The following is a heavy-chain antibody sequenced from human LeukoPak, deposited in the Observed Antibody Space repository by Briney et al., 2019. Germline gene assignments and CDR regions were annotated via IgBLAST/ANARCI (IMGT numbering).Heavy chain of an antibody. CDR1: GYSFTNYW. Sequence: GESLKISCKGSGYSFTNYWIGWVRQMPGKGLEWIGIIYPGDSDTRYSPSFQGQVTISVVKSITTAYLQWTSLKASDTAMYYCASGSGYSGDFDIWGQGTMVTVSS. D-gene: IGHD3-3*01. CDR3: ASGSGYSGDFDI. V-gene: IGHV5-51*01. CDR2: IYPGDSDT. J-gene: IGHJ3*02.